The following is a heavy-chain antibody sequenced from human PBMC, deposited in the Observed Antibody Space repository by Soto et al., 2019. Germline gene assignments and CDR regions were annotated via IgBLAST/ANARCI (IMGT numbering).Heavy chain of an antibody. CDR2: IIPMIGAT. V-gene: IGHV1-69*06. J-gene: IGHJ3*02. CDR3: ARYLSAGTLYGAFDI. D-gene: IGHD1-1*01. Sequence: QVQLVQSGSEVKKPGSSVKVSCKASGGTFSDFTLSWLRQAPGRGLEWMGGIIPMIGATNNAQKWKGRLTTTADKSTGTVYMELNSMRSDDTAVYYWARYLSAGTLYGAFDIWGQGTEVTVSP. CDR1: GGTFSDFT.